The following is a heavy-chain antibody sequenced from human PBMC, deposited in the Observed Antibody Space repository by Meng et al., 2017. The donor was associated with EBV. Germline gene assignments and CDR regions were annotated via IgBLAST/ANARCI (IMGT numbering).Heavy chain of an antibody. CDR2: AHYSGRT. D-gene: IGHD5/OR15-5a*01. V-gene: IGHV4-39*01. CDR1: GXSISSFYY. CDR3: ARPFPSIVSPRLDPFGD. J-gene: IGHJ4*02. Sequence: QLQLQESGPGQVKPSXPLXPTCPXSGXSISSFYYWAWLRQPPGRGLEWIGSAHYSGRTYYSPSLRSRVTVSIDTSKNQFSLRLTSVTAADTALYYCARPFPSIVSPRLDPFGDWGQGALVTVSS.